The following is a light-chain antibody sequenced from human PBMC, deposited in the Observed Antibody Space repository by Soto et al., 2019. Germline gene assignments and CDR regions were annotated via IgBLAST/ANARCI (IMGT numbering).Light chain of an antibody. CDR2: DGS. CDR1: QSISSY. V-gene: IGKV3-11*01. J-gene: IGKJ4*01. Sequence: EIVLTQTPATRSLSPGERATLSCRASQSISSYLAWYQQKPGQAPRLLIYDGSNRATGIPARFSGSGSETDFTLTISSLEPEDFASYYCQQRRSWPLTFGGGTKVEIK. CDR3: QQRRSWPLT.